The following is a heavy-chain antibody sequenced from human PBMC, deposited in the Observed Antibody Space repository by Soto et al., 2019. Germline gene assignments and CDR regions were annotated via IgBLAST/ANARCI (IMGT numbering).Heavy chain of an antibody. V-gene: IGHV1-18*01. CDR1: GYTFTSYG. CDR2: ISAYNGNT. D-gene: IGHD2-15*01. CDR3: ARDDCSDGSCYISDY. J-gene: IGHJ4*02. Sequence: GASVKVSCKASGYTFTSYGISWVRQAPGQGLEWMGWISAYNGNTNYAQKLQGRVTMTTDTSTSTVYMELRSLRSEDTAVYYCARDDCSDGSCYISDYWGQGTLVTVSS.